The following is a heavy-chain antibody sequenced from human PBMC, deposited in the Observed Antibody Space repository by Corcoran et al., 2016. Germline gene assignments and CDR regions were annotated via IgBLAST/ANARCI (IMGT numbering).Heavy chain of an antibody. J-gene: IGHJ6*02. CDR3: SRGGMITCGGVIDHYYYYYGMDV. CDR2: MNPNSGNT. V-gene: IGHV1-8*01. D-gene: IGHD3-16*02. CDR1: GYTFTSYD. Sequence: QVQLVQSGAEVKKPGASVKVSCKASGYTFTSYDINWVRQATGQGLEWMGWMNPNSGNTGYAQKFQGRVTMTRNTSISTAYMELSSLRSEDTAVYYWSRGGMITCGGVIDHYYYYYGMDVWGQGTTVTVSS.